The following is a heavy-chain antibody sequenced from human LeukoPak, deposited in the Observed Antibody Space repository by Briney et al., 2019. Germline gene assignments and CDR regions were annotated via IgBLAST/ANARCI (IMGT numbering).Heavy chain of an antibody. Sequence: GGSLRLSCAASGFTSSSYAMSWVRQAPGKGLEWVSAISGSGGSTYCADSVKGRFTISRDNSKNTLYLQMNSLRAEDTAVYYCAKTPQRITGTTFDYWGQGTLVTVSS. J-gene: IGHJ4*02. CDR1: GFTSSSYA. V-gene: IGHV3-23*01. D-gene: IGHD1-7*01. CDR2: ISGSGGST. CDR3: AKTPQRITGTTFDY.